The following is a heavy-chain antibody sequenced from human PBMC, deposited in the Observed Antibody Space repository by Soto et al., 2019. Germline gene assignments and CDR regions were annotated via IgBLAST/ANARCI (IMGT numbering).Heavy chain of an antibody. V-gene: IGHV2-70*01. J-gene: IGHJ6*02. CDR3: ARFRIAVAGIGVYYYYGMDV. CDR1: GFSLSTSGMC. Sequence: GAGPTLVKPTQTLTLTCTFAGFSLSTSGMCVSWIRQPPGKALEWLALIDWDDDKYYSTSLKTRLTISKDTSKNQVVLTMTNMDPVDTATYYCARFRIAVAGIGVYYYYGMDVWGQGTTVTVSS. D-gene: IGHD6-19*01. CDR2: IDWDDDK.